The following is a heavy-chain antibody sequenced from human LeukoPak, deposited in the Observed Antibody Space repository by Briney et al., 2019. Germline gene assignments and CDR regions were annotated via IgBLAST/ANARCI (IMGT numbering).Heavy chain of an antibody. CDR1: GYTFTSYD. Sequence: ASVKVSCKASGYTFTSYDINWVRQATGQGLEWMGWMNPNSGNTGYAQKFQGRVTMTRNTSISTAYMELSSLRSEDTAVYYCARMTGTSTSSWLYYYYYGMDVWGQGTTVTVSS. V-gene: IGHV1-8*01. CDR2: MNPNSGNT. J-gene: IGHJ6*02. D-gene: IGHD6-13*01. CDR3: ARMTGTSTSSWLYYYYYGMDV.